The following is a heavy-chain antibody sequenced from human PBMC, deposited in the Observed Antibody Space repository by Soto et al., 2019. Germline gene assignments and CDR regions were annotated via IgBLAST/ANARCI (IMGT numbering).Heavy chain of an antibody. J-gene: IGHJ5*02. CDR3: ARYPAFCSNGINCPPGP. V-gene: IGHV4-31*03. Sequence: PSETLSITCTVSGGSICGGGCYGSWLRQHPGKGLEWIGEINNCGGTNYNPSLKSRLIISMDTAKNQFYLNLTSMTAADTAIYYCARYPAFCSNGINCPPGPWGQGTHVTVSS. CDR2: INNCGGT. D-gene: IGHD2-8*01. CDR1: GGSICGGGCY.